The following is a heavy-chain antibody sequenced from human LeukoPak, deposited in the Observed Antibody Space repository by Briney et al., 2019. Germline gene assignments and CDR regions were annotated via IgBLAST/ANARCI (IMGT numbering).Heavy chain of an antibody. J-gene: IGHJ4*02. CDR1: GYSFTNYW. V-gene: IGHV5-51*01. D-gene: IGHD1-26*01. CDR3: ARRSGSFQGDYNFDY. CDR2: IYPGDSDT. Sequence: GESLKISCQGSGYSFTNYWIGWMRRMPGKGLEWMGIIYPGDSDTRYSPSFQGQVTISADKSISTAYLQWSSLKASDTAMYYCARRSGSFQGDYNFDYWGQGTLVTVSS.